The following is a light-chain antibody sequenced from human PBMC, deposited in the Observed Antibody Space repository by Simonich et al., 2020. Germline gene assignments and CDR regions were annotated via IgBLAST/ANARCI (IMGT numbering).Light chain of an antibody. J-gene: IGLJ3*02. CDR1: SSDVGGYNY. Sequence: QSALTQPVSVSGSPGQSITISCTGTSSDVGGYNYVSWYQQHPGKAPKLMIYDVSKRPSGVPDRFSGSKSGNTASLTISGLQAEDEADYYCSSYTSSSTLVFGGGTKLTVL. V-gene: IGLV2-14*03. CDR3: SSYTSSSTLV. CDR2: DVS.